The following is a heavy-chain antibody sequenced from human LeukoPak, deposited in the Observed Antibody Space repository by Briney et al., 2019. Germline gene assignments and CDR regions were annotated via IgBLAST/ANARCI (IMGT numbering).Heavy chain of an antibody. CDR1: GFTFSNAW. D-gene: IGHD2-15*01. V-gene: IGHV3-15*01. Sequence: KPGGSLRLSCAASGFTFSNAWMSWVRQAPGKGLEWVGRIKRKTDGGTTDYAAPVKGRFTISRDDSKNTLYLQMNSLKTEDTAVYYCTTDPRLWCSGGSCFDIWGQGTMVTVSS. CDR2: IKRKTDGGTT. CDR3: TTDPRLWCSGGSCFDI. J-gene: IGHJ3*02.